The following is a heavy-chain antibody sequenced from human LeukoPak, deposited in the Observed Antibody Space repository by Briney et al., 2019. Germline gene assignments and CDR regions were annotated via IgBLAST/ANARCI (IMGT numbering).Heavy chain of an antibody. J-gene: IGHJ4*02. CDR3: ARGGRVVTFDY. D-gene: IGHD2-21*02. Sequence: SETLSLTCTVSGGSISSYYWSWIRQPPGKGLEWVGYIYYSGSTNYNPSLKSRVTISVDTSKNQFSLKRSSVTAADTAVYYCARGGRVVTFDYWGQGTLVTVSS. CDR1: GGSISSYY. CDR2: IYYSGST. V-gene: IGHV4-59*01.